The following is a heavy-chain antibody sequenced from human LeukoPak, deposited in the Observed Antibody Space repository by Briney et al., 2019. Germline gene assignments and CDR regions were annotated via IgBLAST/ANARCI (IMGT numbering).Heavy chain of an antibody. J-gene: IGHJ4*02. Sequence: GGSLTLCSAPPESVLCNACMTLVRQVPGKGLKWVGRIKSNTDGGTTDYAAPVRGRFTISRDDSTNMLHLQMNSLRTEDTAVYYCTTFLWYYYGLGSQHKGGIEYWGQRTLVTVSS. V-gene: IGHV3-15*01. CDR3: TTFLWYYYGLGSQHKGGIEY. D-gene: IGHD3-10*01. CDR1: ESVLCNAC. CDR2: IKSNTDGGTT.